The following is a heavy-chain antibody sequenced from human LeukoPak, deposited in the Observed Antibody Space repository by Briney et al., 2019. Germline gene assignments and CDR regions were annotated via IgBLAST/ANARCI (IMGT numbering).Heavy chain of an antibody. V-gene: IGHV4-39*01. D-gene: IGHD1-26*01. CDR2: IYYSGST. Sequence: SETLSLTCTVSGGSISSSSYYWGWIRQPPGKGLEWIGSIYYSGSTYYNPSLKSRVTISVDTSKNQFSLKLSSVTAADTAVYYCARLAGGSWSYKDLFDYWGQGTLVTVSS. CDR1: GGSISSSSYY. CDR3: ARLAGGSWSYKDLFDY. J-gene: IGHJ4*02.